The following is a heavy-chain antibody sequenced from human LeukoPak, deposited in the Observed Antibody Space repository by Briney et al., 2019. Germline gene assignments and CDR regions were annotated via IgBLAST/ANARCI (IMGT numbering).Heavy chain of an antibody. J-gene: IGHJ4*02. D-gene: IGHD6-13*01. CDR1: GFTFSDYY. V-gene: IGHV3-11*06. Sequence: PGGSLRLSCAASGFTFSDYYMGWIRQAPGKGLEWVSYISSSSGFTNYADSVKGRFTISRDNAKNSLYLQMNSLRAEDTAVYYCARTVTAAGHFDFWGQGTLVTVSS. CDR3: ARTVTAAGHFDF. CDR2: ISSSSGFT.